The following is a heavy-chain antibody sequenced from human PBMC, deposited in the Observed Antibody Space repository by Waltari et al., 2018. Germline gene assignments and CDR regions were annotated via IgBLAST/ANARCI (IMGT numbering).Heavy chain of an antibody. CDR1: GYTFTSSA. D-gene: IGHD2-8*01. V-gene: IGHV7-4-1*02. Sequence: QVQLVQSGSELKKPGASVKVSCKASGYTFTSSAMHWMRLSPGQGLEWMGWINTNTGNPTYAQGFTGRFVFSLDTSVSTAYLQISSLKAEDTAVYYCARAVYRYYYYYGMDVWGQGTTVTVSS. J-gene: IGHJ6*02. CDR3: ARAVYRYYYYYGMDV. CDR2: INTNTGNP.